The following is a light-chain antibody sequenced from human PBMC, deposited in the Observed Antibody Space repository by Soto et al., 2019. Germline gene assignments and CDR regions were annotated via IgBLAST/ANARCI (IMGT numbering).Light chain of an antibody. J-gene: IGLJ1*01. CDR1: SSNIGSDL. V-gene: IGLV1-47*01. CDR2: HNY. CDR3: SAWDDSLSAYV. Sequence: QSVLTQPPSASGTPGQRVTISCSGSSSNIGSDLVYWYQQLPGTAPKLLIYHNYQRPSGVPDRFSGSKSGTSGSLAISDLRSEDEADYYCSAWDDSLSAYVFGAGTKVTVL.